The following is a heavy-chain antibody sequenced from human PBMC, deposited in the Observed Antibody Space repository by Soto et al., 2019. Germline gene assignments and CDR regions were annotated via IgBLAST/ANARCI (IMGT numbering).Heavy chain of an antibody. V-gene: IGHV4-34*01. D-gene: IGHD3-10*01. CDR3: ARGRGVDGSGSYSWLDP. CDR1: GGSFSGYY. J-gene: IGHJ5*02. CDR2: INHSGST. Sequence: PSETLSLTCAVYGGSFSGYYWSWIRQPPGKGLEWIGEINHSGSTNYNPSLKSRVTISVDTAKNQFSLRLSSVTAADTAVYYCARGRGVDGSGSYSWLDPWGQGTLVTVSS.